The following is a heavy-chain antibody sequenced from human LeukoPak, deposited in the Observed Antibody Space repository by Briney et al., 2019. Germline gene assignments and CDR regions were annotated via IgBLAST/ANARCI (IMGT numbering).Heavy chain of an antibody. D-gene: IGHD1-1*01. CDR3: ATRGYGSYYYYYGMDV. Sequence: PSETLSLTCTVSGGSISSGGYYWSWIRQHPGKGLEWIGYIYYSGSTYYNPSLKSRVTISVDTSKNQFSLKLSSVTAADTAVYYCATRGYGSYYYYYGMDVWGQGTTVTVSS. V-gene: IGHV4-31*03. CDR1: GGSISSGGYY. J-gene: IGHJ6*02. CDR2: IYYSGST.